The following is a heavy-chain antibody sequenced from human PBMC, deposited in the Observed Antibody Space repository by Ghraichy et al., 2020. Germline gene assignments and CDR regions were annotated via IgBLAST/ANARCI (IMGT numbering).Heavy chain of an antibody. V-gene: IGHV4-31*02. D-gene: IGHD5/OR15-5a*01. CDR3: TREFSVYDRYFDY. J-gene: IGHJ4*02. CDR2: IYYNGST. CDR1: GASINTGGYF. Sequence: SQTLSLTCTVSGASINTGGYFWSWIRQLPGKGLEWIGHIYYNGSTSYSPSLKSRLSISRDTSKKQFSLRLSAVTAADTAVYYCTREFSVYDRYFDYWGQGILVTVPS.